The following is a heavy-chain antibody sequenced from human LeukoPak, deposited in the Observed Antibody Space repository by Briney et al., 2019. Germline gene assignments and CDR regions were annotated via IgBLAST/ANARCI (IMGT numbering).Heavy chain of an antibody. CDR3: ARGRSGRTFPHSYYFDY. J-gene: IGHJ4*02. D-gene: IGHD1-26*01. CDR1: GFTFSSYA. V-gene: IGHV3-30-3*01. CDR2: ISYDGSIK. Sequence: GRSLRLSCAASGFTFSSYAMHWVRQAPGKGLEWVAVISYDGSIKYYADSVKGRFTISRDNSKNTLYLQMNSLRAEDTAVYYCARGRSGRTFPHSYYFDYWGQGTLVTVSS.